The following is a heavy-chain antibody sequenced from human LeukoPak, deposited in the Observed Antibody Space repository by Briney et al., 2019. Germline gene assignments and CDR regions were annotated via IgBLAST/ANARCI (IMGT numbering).Heavy chain of an antibody. CDR2: ISSSSSYI. CDR3: ARFATYGSGTYAFDY. Sequence: GGPLRLSCAASGFTFSSYSMNWVRQAPGKGLEWVSSISSSSSYIYYADSVKGRFTISRDNAKNSLYLQMNSLRAEDTAVYYCARFATYGSGTYAFDYWGQGTLVTVSS. D-gene: IGHD3-10*01. CDR1: GFTFSSYS. V-gene: IGHV3-21*01. J-gene: IGHJ4*02.